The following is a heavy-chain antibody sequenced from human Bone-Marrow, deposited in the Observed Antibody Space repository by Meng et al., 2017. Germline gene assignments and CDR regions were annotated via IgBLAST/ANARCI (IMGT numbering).Heavy chain of an antibody. CDR3: NWNDFGDY. V-gene: IGHV3-15*01. CDR1: GFTFSNAW. Sequence: EVQLVESGGGLVRPGGSLGLSCAASGFTFSNAWMSWVRQAPGRGLEWVARIKSKTDGETPDYAAPVKGRFTISRDDSKNTLYLQMHSLKTEDTAVYYCNWNDFGDYWGQGALVTVSS. D-gene: IGHD1-1*01. CDR2: IKSKTDGETP. J-gene: IGHJ4*02.